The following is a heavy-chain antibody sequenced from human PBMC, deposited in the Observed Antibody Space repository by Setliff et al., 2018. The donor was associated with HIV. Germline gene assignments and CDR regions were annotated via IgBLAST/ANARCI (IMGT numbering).Heavy chain of an antibody. D-gene: IGHD6-19*01. Sequence: RASVKVSCKAFGYTFSTNAIHWVRQAPGQRLEWMGYINAGDDNTRYSEKFQGRVTITRDTSANTAYMELSSLRSEDTAVYYCARGSCSGCYLSDYWGLGTLVTVPQ. CDR3: ARGSCSGCYLSDY. V-gene: IGHV1-3*01. CDR2: INAGDDNT. J-gene: IGHJ4*02. CDR1: GYTFSTNA.